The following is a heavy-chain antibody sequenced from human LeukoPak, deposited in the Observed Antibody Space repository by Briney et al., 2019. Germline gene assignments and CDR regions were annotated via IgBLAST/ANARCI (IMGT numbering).Heavy chain of an antibody. CDR1: GYTFTSYY. J-gene: IGHJ4*02. D-gene: IGHD6-13*01. CDR3: ARITQGYSSSWYPFDY. CDR2: ISAFNGNT. V-gene: IGHV1-2*02. Sequence: GASVKVSCKASGYTFTSYYMHWVRQAPGQGLEWMGWISAFNGNTNSAQKFQGRVTMTRDTSISTAYMELSRLRSDDTAVYYCARITQGYSSSWYPFDYWGQGTLVTVSS.